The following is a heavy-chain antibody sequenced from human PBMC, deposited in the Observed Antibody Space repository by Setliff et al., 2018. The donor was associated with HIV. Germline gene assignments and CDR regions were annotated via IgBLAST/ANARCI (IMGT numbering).Heavy chain of an antibody. CDR1: GFTFGTYW. CDR3: ARVDWGRFDY. Sequence: GSLRLSCAASGFTFGTYWMTWLRQAPGKGLEWVANINQDGTVIFYVDSVKGRFIMSRDNAKTSVYLDMYSVRAEDTAKYYCARVDWGRFDYWGQGALVTVSS. V-gene: IGHV3-7*01. D-gene: IGHD3-16*01. CDR2: INQDGTVI. J-gene: IGHJ4*02.